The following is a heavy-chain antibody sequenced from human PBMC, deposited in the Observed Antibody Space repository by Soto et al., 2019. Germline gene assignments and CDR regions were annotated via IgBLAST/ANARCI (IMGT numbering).Heavy chain of an antibody. V-gene: IGHV1-18*01. Sequence: QVQLVQSGAEVKKPGASVKVSCKASGYTFTSYGISWVRQAPGQGLEWMGWISAYNGNTNYTQKFQGRVTMTTDTSTSTAYMELRSLRSDDTAVYYCARDRLIAVTGLLHYWGQGTLVTVSS. CDR2: ISAYNGNT. CDR1: GYTFTSYG. J-gene: IGHJ4*02. CDR3: ARDRLIAVTGLLHY. D-gene: IGHD6-19*01.